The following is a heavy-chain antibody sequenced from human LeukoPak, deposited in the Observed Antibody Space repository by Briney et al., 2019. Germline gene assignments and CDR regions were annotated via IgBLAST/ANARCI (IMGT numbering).Heavy chain of an antibody. V-gene: IGHV3-9*01. Sequence: GGSLRLSCAASGSTFSSYSMNWVRQAPGKGLEWVSGISWNGGGMGYAVSVKGRFTISRDNAKNSLYLQMNSLRDEDTALYYCAKDITGGRSSPYFDSWGQGTLVTVSS. J-gene: IGHJ4*02. CDR3: AKDITGGRSSPYFDS. D-gene: IGHD6-6*01. CDR2: ISWNGGGM. CDR1: GSTFSSYS.